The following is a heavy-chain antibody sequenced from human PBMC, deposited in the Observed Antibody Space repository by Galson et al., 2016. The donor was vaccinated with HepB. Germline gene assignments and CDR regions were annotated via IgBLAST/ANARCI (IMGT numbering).Heavy chain of an antibody. J-gene: IGHJ4*02. CDR1: GFTFSSYV. Sequence: SLRLSCAASGFTFSSYVMSWVRQAPGKGLEWVSSISGSGVTTYYRDSVKGRFTISRDNSKNTLYLQMSSLRAKDTAVYYCAKDLHVDPVIVEILSSYFDSWGQGTLVTVSS. CDR2: ISGSGVTT. V-gene: IGHV3-23*01. CDR3: AKDLHVDPVIVEILSSYFDS. D-gene: IGHD1-26*01.